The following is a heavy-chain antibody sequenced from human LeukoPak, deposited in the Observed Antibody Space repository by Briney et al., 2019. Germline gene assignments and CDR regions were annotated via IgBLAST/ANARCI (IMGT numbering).Heavy chain of an antibody. D-gene: IGHD6-19*01. CDR3: ARPPPRRDGSGWNYFDY. Sequence: GGSLRLSCAASGFTFSSYVMNWVRQAPGKGLEWVANIREDGSEKYYVDSVKGRFTISRDNAKNSLYLQMNSLRAEDTAVYYCARPPPRRDGSGWNYFDYWGQGALVTVSS. J-gene: IGHJ4*02. V-gene: IGHV3-7*05. CDR1: GFTFSSYV. CDR2: IREDGSEK.